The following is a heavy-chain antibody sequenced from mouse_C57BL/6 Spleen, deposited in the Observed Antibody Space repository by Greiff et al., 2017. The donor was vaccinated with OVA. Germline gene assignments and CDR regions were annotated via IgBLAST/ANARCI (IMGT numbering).Heavy chain of an antibody. V-gene: IGHV5-16*01. CDR2: INYDGSST. CDR1: GFTFSDYY. CDR3: ARGDGYGLDY. J-gene: IGHJ2*01. D-gene: IGHD2-2*01. Sequence: DVKLVESEGGLVQPGSSMKLSCTASGFTFSDYYMAWVRQVPEKGLEWVANINYDGSSTYYLDSLKSRFIISRDNAKNILYLQMSSLKSEDTATYYCARGDGYGLDYWGQGTTLTVSS.